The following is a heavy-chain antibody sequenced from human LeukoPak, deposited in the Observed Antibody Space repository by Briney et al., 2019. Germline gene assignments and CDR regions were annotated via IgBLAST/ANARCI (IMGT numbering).Heavy chain of an antibody. J-gene: IGHJ4*02. CDR2: INPYSGGT. CDR1: VYTFTGYY. CDR3: ARDSSPYCTNGVCFYSFDY. D-gene: IGHD2-8*01. Sequence: VSVKVSCKASVYTFTGYYMHWVRQAPGQGLAWMGWINPYSGGTNYAQKFQGRVTMTRDTSISTAYMELSRLRSDDTAVYYCARDSSPYCTNGVCFYSFDYWGQGTLVTVSS. V-gene: IGHV1-2*02.